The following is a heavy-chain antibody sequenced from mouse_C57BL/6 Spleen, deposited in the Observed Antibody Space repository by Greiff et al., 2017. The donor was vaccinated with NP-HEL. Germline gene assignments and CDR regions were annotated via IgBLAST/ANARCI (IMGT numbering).Heavy chain of an antibody. J-gene: IGHJ2*01. Sequence: EVQLQQSGGGLVQPGGSMRLSCVASGFTFSNYWMNWVRQAPGKGLEWVAQIRLKSDNYATHYAESVKGRFTISRDDSQSSVYLQMNNLRAEDTGIYYCAGSSVLRRNFDYWGTGTTLTVSS. D-gene: IGHD3-2*02. V-gene: IGHV6-3*01. CDR2: IRLKSDNYAT. CDR1: GFTFSNYW. CDR3: AGSSVLRRNFDY.